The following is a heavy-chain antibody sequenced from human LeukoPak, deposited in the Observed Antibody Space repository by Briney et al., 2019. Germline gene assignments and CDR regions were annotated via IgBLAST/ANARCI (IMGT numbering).Heavy chain of an antibody. J-gene: IGHJ1*01. CDR3: TTEGGYGSLEGGIGYFQY. CDR1: GYSITELS. CDR2: YDPDVGET. V-gene: IGHV1-24*01. D-gene: IGHD3-16*01. Sequence: ASVRVSCKLSGYSITELSIHWVRQGPGKGLEWMGGYDPDVGETVYAQKFQGRVPMTEDTSNSTAYMEMSCLRSEDTAVYYCTTEGGYGSLEGGIGYFQYWGQGTLVTVSS.